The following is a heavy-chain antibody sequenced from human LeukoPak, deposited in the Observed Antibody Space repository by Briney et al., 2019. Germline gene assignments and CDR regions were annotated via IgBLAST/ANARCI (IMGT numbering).Heavy chain of an antibody. CDR1: GYTLTELS. J-gene: IGHJ4*02. CDR2: LDPEDGET. D-gene: IGHD3-22*01. CDR3: ATTLGYYDSSGYYGGGY. V-gene: IGHV1-24*01. Sequence: GASVKVSCKVSGYTLTELSMHWVRQAPGKGLEWMGGLDPEDGETIYAQKFQGRVTMTEDTSTDTAYMELSSLRSEDTAVYYCATTLGYYDSSGYYGGGYWGQGTLVTVSS.